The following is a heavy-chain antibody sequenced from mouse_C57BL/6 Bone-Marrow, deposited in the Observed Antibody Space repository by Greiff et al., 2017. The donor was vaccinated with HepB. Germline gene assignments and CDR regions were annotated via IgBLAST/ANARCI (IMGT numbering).Heavy chain of an antibody. CDR3: ARQGHYYGSSCAMDY. V-gene: IGHV1-19*01. CDR2: INPYNGGT. CDR1: GYTFTDYY. Sequence: EVQLQQSGPVLVKPGASVKMSCKASGYTFTDYYMNWVKQSHGKSLEWIGVINPYNGGTSYNQKFKGKATLTVDKSSSTAYMELNSLTSEDSAVYYCARQGHYYGSSCAMDYWGQGTSVTVSS. D-gene: IGHD1-1*01. J-gene: IGHJ4*01.